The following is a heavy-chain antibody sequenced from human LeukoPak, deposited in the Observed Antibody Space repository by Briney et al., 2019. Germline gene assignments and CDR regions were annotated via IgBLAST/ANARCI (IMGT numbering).Heavy chain of an antibody. J-gene: IGHJ4*02. CDR2: INPNSGGT. CDR3: ARGYSSSSGFDY. V-gene: IGHV1-2*04. Sequence: ASVKVSCKTYGYTFTSHGISWVRQAPGQGLEWMGWINPNSGGTNYAQKFQGWVTMTRDTSISTAYMELSRLRSDDTAVYYCARGYSSSSGFDYWGQGTLVTVSS. CDR1: GYTFTSHG. D-gene: IGHD6-6*01.